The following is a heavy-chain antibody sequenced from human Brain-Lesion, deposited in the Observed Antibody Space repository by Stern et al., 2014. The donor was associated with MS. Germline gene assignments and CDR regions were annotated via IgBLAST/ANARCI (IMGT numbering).Heavy chain of an antibody. Sequence: MQLVQSGAEVKKPGESLKISCEASGYLFDDYWIGWVRQMSGRGLELVAIIFPRDSNTRYSPSVQGQVTISAAQSISTAYLAWSSLKPSDPAMYYCAKSPATPSGYDRFDYWGQGALVTVSS. V-gene: IGHV5-51*03. D-gene: IGHD5-12*01. CDR3: AKSPATPSGYDRFDY. CDR1: GYLFDDYW. J-gene: IGHJ4*02. CDR2: IFPRDSNT.